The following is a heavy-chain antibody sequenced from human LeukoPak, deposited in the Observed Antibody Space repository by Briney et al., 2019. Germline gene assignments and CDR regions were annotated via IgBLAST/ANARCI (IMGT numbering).Heavy chain of an antibody. CDR2: IYDSGST. CDR1: GGSIRSSYYY. V-gene: IGHV4-39*07. J-gene: IGHJ6*02. CDR3: ARDLSSGYYYYYGMDV. Sequence: SETLSLTCTVSGGSIRSSYYYWGWIRQPPGKGLEWIGSIYDSGSTYYNPSLKSRVTISVDTSKNQFSLKLSSVTAADTAVYYCARDLSSGYYYYYGMDVWGQGTTVAVSS. D-gene: IGHD3-22*01.